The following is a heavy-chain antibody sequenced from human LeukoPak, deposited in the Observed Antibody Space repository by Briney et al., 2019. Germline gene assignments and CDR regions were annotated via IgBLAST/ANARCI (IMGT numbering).Heavy chain of an antibody. CDR2: ISGSGGIT. Sequence: GASLRLSCEASGFTFSSYAMSWVRQAPGKGLEWVSGISGSGGITKYVDSVKGRFTISRDNSKNTLYLQMNSLRAADTAVYSCAKVVGYCGSPSCSVDPWGQGTLVTVSS. J-gene: IGHJ5*02. CDR1: GFTFSSYA. CDR3: AKVVGYCGSPSCSVDP. V-gene: IGHV3-23*01. D-gene: IGHD2-2*01.